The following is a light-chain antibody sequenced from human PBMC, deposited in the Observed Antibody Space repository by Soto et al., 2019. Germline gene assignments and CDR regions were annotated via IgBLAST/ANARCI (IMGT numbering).Light chain of an antibody. CDR2: EGS. CDR1: SSDVGSYNF. J-gene: IGLJ1*01. Sequence: QSALTQPASVSGSPGQSITISCTGTSSDVGSYNFVSWYQQHPGKAPKLMIYEGSKRPSGGSNRFSGSKSGNTASLTISGLQAEDGADYYCCSYAGSYTYVFGSGTKLTVL. V-gene: IGLV2-23*01. CDR3: CSYAGSYTYV.